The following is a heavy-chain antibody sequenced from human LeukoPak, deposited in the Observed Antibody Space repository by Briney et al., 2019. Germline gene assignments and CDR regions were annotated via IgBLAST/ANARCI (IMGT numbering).Heavy chain of an antibody. J-gene: IGHJ6*03. CDR3: ARGSGSSNSLYYYYYMDV. V-gene: IGHV4-34*01. CDR2: INHSGST. CDR1: GGSFRGYY. D-gene: IGHD4-23*01. Sequence: SETLSLTCAVYGGSFRGYYWSWLRQPPGKGLEWIGEINHSGSTNYNPSLKSRVTISVDTSKNQFSLKLSSVTAADTAVYYCARGSGSSNSLYYYYYMDVWGKGTTVTVSS.